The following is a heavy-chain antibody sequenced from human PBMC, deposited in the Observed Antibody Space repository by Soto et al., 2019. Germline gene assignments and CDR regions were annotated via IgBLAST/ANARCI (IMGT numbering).Heavy chain of an antibody. CDR2: ILPVFGTA. J-gene: IGHJ3*02. CDR1: GGTFSTSS. V-gene: IGHV1-69*06. CDR3: TIGSWSGEVFDI. D-gene: IGHD2-21*01. Sequence: ASVKVSCKASGGTFSTSSINWLRQAPGQRPEWMGNILPVFGTADYAQKFQGRVTITADKSTGTAYMELSSLRSEDTALYYCTIGSWSGEVFDIRGQGTMVTVSS.